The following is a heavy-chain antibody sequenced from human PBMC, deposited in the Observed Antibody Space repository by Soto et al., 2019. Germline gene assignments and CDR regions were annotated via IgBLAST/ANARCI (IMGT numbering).Heavy chain of an antibody. V-gene: IGHV4-59*01. D-gene: IGHD2-2*01. J-gene: IGHJ6*02. CDR1: GGSISSYY. Sequence: QVQLQESGPGLVKPSETLSLTCTVSGGSISSYYWSWIRQPPGKGLEWIGYIYYSGSTNYNPSLKSRVTISVDTSKIQFSLKLSSVTAADTAVYYCARDRYCSSTSCHGHGMDVWGQGTTVTVSS. CDR2: IYYSGST. CDR3: ARDRYCSSTSCHGHGMDV.